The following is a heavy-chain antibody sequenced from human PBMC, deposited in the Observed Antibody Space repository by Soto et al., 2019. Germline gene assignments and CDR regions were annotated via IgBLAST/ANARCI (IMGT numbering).Heavy chain of an antibody. CDR3: ARGLQFRLFNLSYYFAY. V-gene: IGHV1-8*01. CDR2: MNPNSGNT. J-gene: IGHJ4*02. CDR1: GYTFTSYD. Sequence: QVQLVQSGAEVKKPGASVKVSCKASGYTFTSYDINWVRQATGQGLEWMGWMNPNSGNTGYAQKFQGRVTMTRNTSISTAYMELSSLRSEDTAVYYCARGLQFRLFNLSYYFAYWGQGTLVTVSS. D-gene: IGHD2-15*01.